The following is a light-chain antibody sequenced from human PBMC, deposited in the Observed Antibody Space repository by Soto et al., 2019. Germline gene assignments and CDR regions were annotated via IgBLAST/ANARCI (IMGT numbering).Light chain of an antibody. CDR3: QQYRT. Sequence: DIPMTQSPSTLSASVGAGLPLTCPASRSISSWLAWYQQKPGKAPKLLIYDASSLESGVPSRFSGSGSGTEFTLTISSLQPDDFATYYCQQYRTFGQGTKVDI. CDR1: RSISSW. J-gene: IGKJ1*01. V-gene: IGKV1-5*01. CDR2: DAS.